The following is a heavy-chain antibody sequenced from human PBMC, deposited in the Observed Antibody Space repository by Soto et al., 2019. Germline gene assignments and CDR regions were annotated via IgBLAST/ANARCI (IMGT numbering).Heavy chain of an antibody. J-gene: IGHJ4*02. CDR3: ARHGRGGRSTLDY. V-gene: IGHV5-51*01. CDR2: IYPGDSKT. Sequence: GESLKISCKGSGFSFTTYWIAWARQMPGKGLEWMGIIYPGDSKTTYSPSFQGQVTISADKSITTAYLQWTSLRASDTAIYYCARHGRGGRSTLDYWGQGTLVTVSS. CDR1: GFSFTTYW. D-gene: IGHD6-25*01.